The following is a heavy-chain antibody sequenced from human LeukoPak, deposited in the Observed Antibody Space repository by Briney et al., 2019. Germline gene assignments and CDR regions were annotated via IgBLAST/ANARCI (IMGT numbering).Heavy chain of an antibody. V-gene: IGHV4-59*01. Sequence: PSETLSLTCSVSGGSISSYYWSWIRQPPGKGLEWIGYIYCSGSTNYNPSLKSRVTISVDTSKNQFSLKLSSVTAADTAVYYCARARGGRYLLGAFDIWGQGTMVTVSS. J-gene: IGHJ3*02. CDR3: ARARGGRYLLGAFDI. CDR2: IYCSGST. D-gene: IGHD1-26*01. CDR1: GGSISSYY.